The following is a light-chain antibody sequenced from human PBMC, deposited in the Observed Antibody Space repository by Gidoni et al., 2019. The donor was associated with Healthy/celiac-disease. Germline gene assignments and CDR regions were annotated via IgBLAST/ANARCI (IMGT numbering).Light chain of an antibody. J-gene: IGKJ2*01. CDR2: AAS. Sequence: DNKITHPSSSMSASVGDRVTITCRASQSISSYLNWYQKKPGKAPNLLIYAASSLQSGVPSRFSGSGSGTDFTLTISSLQPEDFATYYCQQSYSTPYTFGQGTKLEIK. CDR3: QQSYSTPYT. V-gene: IGKV1-39*01. CDR1: QSISSY.